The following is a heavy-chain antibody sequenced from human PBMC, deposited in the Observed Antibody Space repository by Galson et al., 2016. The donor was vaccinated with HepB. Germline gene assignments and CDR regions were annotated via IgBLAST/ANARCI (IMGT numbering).Heavy chain of an antibody. V-gene: IGHV6-1*01. J-gene: IGHJ4*02. D-gene: IGHD4-23*01. CDR2: TYYRSSWSY. Sequence: AISGDSASSGSAAWNWIRQSPSRGLQWLGRTYYRSSWSYDYAASVRSRISVDPDTSKNQFSLQLNSVTPEDTAGYYCARDYWYGGNYNVEYWGQGTPVTVSS. CDR3: ARDYWYGGNYNVEY. CDR1: GDSASSGSAA.